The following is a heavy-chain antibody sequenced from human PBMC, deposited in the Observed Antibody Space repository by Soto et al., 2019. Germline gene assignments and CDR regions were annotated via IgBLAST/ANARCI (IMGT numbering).Heavy chain of an antibody. Sequence: TLSLTCTVSGGSVMSGSYYWSWIRQPPWKGLEWIGYIYYSGSTNYNPSLKSRVTISVDTSKNQFSLKLSSVTAADTAVYYCARLNGVFLGYNWFDPWGQGTLVTVSS. CDR2: IYYSGST. CDR3: ARLNGVFLGYNWFDP. D-gene: IGHD2-8*01. CDR1: GGSVMSGSYY. J-gene: IGHJ5*02. V-gene: IGHV4-61*01.